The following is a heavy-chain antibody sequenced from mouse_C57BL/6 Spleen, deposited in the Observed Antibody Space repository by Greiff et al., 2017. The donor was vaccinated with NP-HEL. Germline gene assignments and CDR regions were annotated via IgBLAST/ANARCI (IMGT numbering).Heavy chain of an antibody. CDR2: ISDGGSYT. D-gene: IGHD1-1*01. V-gene: IGHV5-4*01. CDR3: ARDRAVVAPYYYAMDY. Sequence: VQLKESGGGLVKPGGSLKLSCAASGFTFSSYAMSWVRQTPEKRLEWVATISDGGSYTYYPDNVKGRFTISRDNAKNNLYLQMSHLKSEDTAMYYCARDRAVVAPYYYAMDYWGQGTSVTVSS. J-gene: IGHJ4*01. CDR1: GFTFSSYA.